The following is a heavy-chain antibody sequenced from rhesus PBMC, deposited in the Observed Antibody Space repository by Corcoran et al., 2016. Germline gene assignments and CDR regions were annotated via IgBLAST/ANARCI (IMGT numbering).Heavy chain of an antibody. J-gene: IGHJ4*01. CDR2: IYVSGSST. Sequence: QLQLQESGPGLVKPSETLSVTCAVSGGSISSSYWSWIRQAPGKGLGWIGDIYVSGSSTNYNPSFKSRVTLSVDTSKNQLSRKLSSVTAADPAVYYGASGAAAGRRFDYWGQGVLVTVSS. CDR1: GGSISSSY. D-gene: IGHD6-25*01. V-gene: IGHV4-169*02. CDR3: ASGAAAGRRFDY.